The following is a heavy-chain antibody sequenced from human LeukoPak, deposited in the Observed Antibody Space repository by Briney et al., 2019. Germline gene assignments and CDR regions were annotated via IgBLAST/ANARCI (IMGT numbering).Heavy chain of an antibody. CDR1: GYTFTNYY. CDR2: INPGGGNT. CDR3: ARIGDGYNDAYDI. J-gene: IGHJ3*02. D-gene: IGHD5-24*01. V-gene: IGHV1-46*01. Sequence: ASVKVSCKASGYTFTNYYIHWVRQAPGQGLEWMGLINPGGGNTNYAQNFQGRVTMTRDTSASTVYMELSSLRSEDTAIYYCARIGDGYNDAYDIWGQGTVVTVPS.